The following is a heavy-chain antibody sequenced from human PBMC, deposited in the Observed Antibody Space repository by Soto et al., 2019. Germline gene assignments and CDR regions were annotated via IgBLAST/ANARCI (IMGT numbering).Heavy chain of an antibody. CDR2: IWYDGSNK. CDR3: ASGLRDGYNTIYYYYGMDV. V-gene: IGHV3-33*01. D-gene: IGHD5-12*01. Sequence: GGSLRLSCAASGFTFSSYGMHWVRQAPGKGLEWVAVIWYDGSNKYYADSVKGRFTISRDNSKNTLYLQMNSLRAEDTAVYYCASGLRDGYNTIYYYYGMDVWGQGTTVTVSS. CDR1: GFTFSSYG. J-gene: IGHJ6*02.